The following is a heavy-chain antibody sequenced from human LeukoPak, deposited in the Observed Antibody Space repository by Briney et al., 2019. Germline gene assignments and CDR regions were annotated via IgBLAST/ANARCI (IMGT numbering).Heavy chain of an antibody. V-gene: IGHV4-39*07. J-gene: IGHJ3*02. CDR1: GGSISSSSYY. Sequence: SETLSLTCTVSGGSISSSSYYWGWIRQPPGKGLEWIGIIYYSGSTYYNPSLKSRVTISVDTSKNQFSLKLSSVTAADTAVYYCARGLVWRFLLDSRRDSFDIWGQGTTITVSS. CDR3: ARGLVWRFLLDSRRDSFDI. CDR2: IYYSGST. D-gene: IGHD3-16*01.